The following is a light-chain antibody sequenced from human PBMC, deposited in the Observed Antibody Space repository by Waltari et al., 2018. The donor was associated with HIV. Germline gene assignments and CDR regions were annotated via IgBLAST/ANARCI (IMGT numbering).Light chain of an antibody. CDR3: QQRSNWPGT. CDR1: QSISNN. J-gene: IGKJ3*01. CDR2: DVS. Sequence: IFLTQSPATLSVPPGERATLSCRASQSISNNVAWYQQRPGLPPRLLIYDVSSSAAGVPDRFSGSGSGTNFTLSISSLEVEDFAFYYCQQRSNWPGTFGPGTRVDLK. V-gene: IGKV3-11*01.